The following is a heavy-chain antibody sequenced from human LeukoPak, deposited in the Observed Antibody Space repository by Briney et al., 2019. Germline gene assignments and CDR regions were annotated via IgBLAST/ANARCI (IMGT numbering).Heavy chain of an antibody. Sequence: ASVKVSCKASGGTFSSYAISWVRQAPGQGLEWMGGVIPIVGTANYAQKFQGRVTITADESTSPAYMELSSLRSEDTAVYYCARDEYSSSWRTDYYYYGMDVWGQGTTVTVSS. V-gene: IGHV1-69*01. J-gene: IGHJ6*02. D-gene: IGHD6-13*01. CDR3: ARDEYSSSWRTDYYYYGMDV. CDR2: VIPIVGTA. CDR1: GGTFSSYA.